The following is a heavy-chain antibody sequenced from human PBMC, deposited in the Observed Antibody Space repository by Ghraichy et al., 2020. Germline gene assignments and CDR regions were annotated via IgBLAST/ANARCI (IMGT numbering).Heavy chain of an antibody. Sequence: GGSLRLSCAASGFTFSSYAMSWVRQAPGKGLEWVSAISGSGGGTYYADSVKGRFTISRDNSKNTLYVQMNSLRAEDTAIYYCAKDSAASGSYQKPFDYWGQGTLVTVSS. CDR1: GFTFSSYA. CDR2: ISGSGGGT. V-gene: IGHV3-23*01. J-gene: IGHJ4*02. D-gene: IGHD6-19*01. CDR3: AKDSAASGSYQKPFDY.